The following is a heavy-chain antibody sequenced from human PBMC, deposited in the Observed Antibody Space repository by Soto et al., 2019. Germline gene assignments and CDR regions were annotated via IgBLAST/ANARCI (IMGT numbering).Heavy chain of an antibody. CDR2: IYYSGST. Sequence: QVQLQESGPGLVKPSQTLSLTCTVSGGSISSGDYYWSWIRQPPGKGLEWIGYIYYSGSTYYNPSLKRRVTISVDTYKHQFSLKLSSVTAADTAGYYCARAQGSGFLVSWGQGTLVTVSS. J-gene: IGHJ4*02. CDR1: GGSISSGDYY. D-gene: IGHD3-10*01. CDR3: ARAQGSGFLVS. V-gene: IGHV4-30-4*01.